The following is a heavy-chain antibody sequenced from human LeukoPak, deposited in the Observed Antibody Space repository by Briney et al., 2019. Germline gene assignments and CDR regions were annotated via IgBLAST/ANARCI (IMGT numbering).Heavy chain of an antibody. CDR2: IRYDGSNK. Sequence: GGSLRLSCAASGFTFISYGMHWVRRAPGKGLEWVTFIRYDGSNKYYADSVKGRFIISRDNSKNTLYLQMNSLRAEDTAIYYCAKPAKTDYADYWGQGTLVTVSS. J-gene: IGHJ4*02. V-gene: IGHV3-30*02. D-gene: IGHD1-14*01. CDR3: AKPAKTDYADY. CDR1: GFTFISYG.